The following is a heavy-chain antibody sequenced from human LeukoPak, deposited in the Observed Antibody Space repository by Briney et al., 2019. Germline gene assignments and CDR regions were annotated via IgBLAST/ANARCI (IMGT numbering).Heavy chain of an antibody. CDR1: GFTVSSNY. CDR3: ASPGGGLRLGY. D-gene: IGHD5-12*01. V-gene: IGHV3-53*01. CDR2: IYSGGST. Sequence: GGSLRFSCAASGFTVSSNYMSWVRQAPGKGLEWVSVIYSGGSTYYADSVKGRFTISRDNSKNTLYLQMNSLRAEDTAVYYCASPGGGLRLGYWGQGTLVTVSS. J-gene: IGHJ4*02.